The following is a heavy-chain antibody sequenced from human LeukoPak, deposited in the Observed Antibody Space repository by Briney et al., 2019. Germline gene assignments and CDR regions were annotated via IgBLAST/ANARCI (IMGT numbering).Heavy chain of an antibody. CDR1: GFTFSNYD. V-gene: IGHV3-23*01. D-gene: IGHD1-26*01. J-gene: IGHJ6*03. Sequence: GGSLRLSCAASGFTFSNYDMTWARQAPGKGLEWVSTVSVGGSSTYYADSVKGRFTISRDNSESTLYLQMSSLRAEDTAVYYCAKTSYSGSYYYYYYCMDVWGKGTTVTVSS. CDR3: AKTSYSGSYYYYYYCMDV. CDR2: VSVGGSST.